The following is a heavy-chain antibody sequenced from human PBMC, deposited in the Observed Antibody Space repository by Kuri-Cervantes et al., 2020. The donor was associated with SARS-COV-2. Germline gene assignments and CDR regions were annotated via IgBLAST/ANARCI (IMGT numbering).Heavy chain of an antibody. CDR1: GFTFSGHW. J-gene: IGHJ4*02. CDR2: INPDGSYT. CDR3: VRDGDHWNFDY. D-gene: IGHD1-1*01. V-gene: IGHV3-74*01. Sequence: ETLSLTCAASGFTFSGHWIHWVRQAPGKGLVWVSRINPDGSYTNNADSVRGRFTLSRDNAKNMLFLQMNSLRAEDTAVYYCVRDGDHWNFDYWGQGTLVTVSS.